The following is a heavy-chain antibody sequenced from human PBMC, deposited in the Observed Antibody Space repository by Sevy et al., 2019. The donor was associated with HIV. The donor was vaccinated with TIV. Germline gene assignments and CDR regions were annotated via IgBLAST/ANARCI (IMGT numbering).Heavy chain of an antibody. CDR1: GYTFTGYY. Sequence: ASVKVSCKASGYTFTGYYMHWVRQAPGQGLEWMGWINPNSSGTNYAQKFQGRVTMTRDTSISTAYMELSRLRSDDTAVYYCARERVYCSGGRCKPRGWFDPWGQGTLVTVSS. D-gene: IGHD2-15*01. CDR2: INPNSSGT. J-gene: IGHJ5*02. V-gene: IGHV1-2*02. CDR3: ARERVYCSGGRCKPRGWFDP.